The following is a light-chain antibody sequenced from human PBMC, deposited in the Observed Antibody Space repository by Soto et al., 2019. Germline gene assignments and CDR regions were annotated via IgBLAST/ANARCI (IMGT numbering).Light chain of an antibody. CDR2: DAS. CDR1: QSISSW. Sequence: DIQMTQSPSTLSASVGDRVTITCRASQSISSWLAWYQQKPGKAPKLLIYDASSLESGVPSRFSGSGSGTEFTLTISSLRPDDFAPYYCQQYNSYSQTFGQGT. J-gene: IGKJ1*01. V-gene: IGKV1-5*01. CDR3: QQYNSYSQT.